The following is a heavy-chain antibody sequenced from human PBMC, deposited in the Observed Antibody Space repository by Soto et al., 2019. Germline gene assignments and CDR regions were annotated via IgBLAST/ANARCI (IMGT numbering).Heavy chain of an antibody. J-gene: IGHJ3*02. Sequence: SETLSLTCTVSGGSISSSSYYWGWIRQPPGKGLEWIGSIYYSGSTLYNPSFKSRITISVDTPKKQFSLKLSSVTAADTAVYYCARANYGAAHMDDAFDIWGQGTMVTVSS. CDR1: GGSISSSSYY. D-gene: IGHD4-17*01. V-gene: IGHV4-39*01. CDR3: ARANYGAAHMDDAFDI. CDR2: IYYSGST.